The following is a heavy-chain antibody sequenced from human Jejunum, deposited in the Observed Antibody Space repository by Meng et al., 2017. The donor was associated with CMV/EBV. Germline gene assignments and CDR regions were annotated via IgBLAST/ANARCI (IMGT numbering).Heavy chain of an antibody. D-gene: IGHD3-22*01. CDR1: GGSIGSTSNY. CDR3: ARVHYYDSGGYYHDCFDP. CDR2: IYYTGST. J-gene: IGHJ5*02. Sequence: QRLLQGSGPGLVKPSETLSLPCPVSGGSIGSTSNYWGWIRQPSGKGLEWIGSIYYTGSTYYNPSLKSRVTISVDTSKNQFSLKLSSVTAADTAVYYCARVHYYDSGGYYHDCFDPWGQGTLVTVSS. V-gene: IGHV4-39*07.